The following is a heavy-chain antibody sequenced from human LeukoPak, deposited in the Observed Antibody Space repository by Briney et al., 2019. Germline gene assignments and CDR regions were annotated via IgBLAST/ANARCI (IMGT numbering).Heavy chain of an antibody. CDR1: GFTVSSNY. J-gene: IGHJ4*02. CDR2: IYSGGST. Sequence: GGSLRLSCAASGFTVSSNYMSWARQAPGKGLEWVSVIYSGGSTYYADSVKGRFTISRDNSKNTLYLQMNSLRAEDTAVYYCARLAWYCSSTSCSDFDYWGQGTLVTVSS. V-gene: IGHV3-53*01. CDR3: ARLAWYCSSTSCSDFDY. D-gene: IGHD2-2*01.